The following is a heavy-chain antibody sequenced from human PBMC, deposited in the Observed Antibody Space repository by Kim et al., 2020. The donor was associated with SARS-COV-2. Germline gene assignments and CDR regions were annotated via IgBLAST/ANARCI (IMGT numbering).Heavy chain of an antibody. CDR1: GYTFDTYA. V-gene: IGHV1-3*01. D-gene: IGHD3-10*01. CDR3: AREGSGSYNWLDP. Sequence: ASVKVSCKASGYTFDTYALYWVRQAPGQRFEWMGCINGGNGNTRYSQNFQGRVTITRDTSATTAYMELSSLTSKDTAVYYCAREGSGSYNWLDPWGQGTL. J-gene: IGHJ5*02. CDR2: INGGNGNT.